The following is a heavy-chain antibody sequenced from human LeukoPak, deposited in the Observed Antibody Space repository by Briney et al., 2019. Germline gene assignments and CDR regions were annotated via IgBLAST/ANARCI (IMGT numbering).Heavy chain of an antibody. D-gene: IGHD2-2*01. V-gene: IGHV4-59*01. CDR3: AREVVAFDY. CDR2: IYYSRST. CDR1: SGSISSYY. J-gene: IGHJ4*02. Sequence: SETLSLTCTVSSGSISSYYWSWIRQPPGKGLEWIGYIYYSRSTNYNPSLKSRVTISVDTSKNQFSLKLSSVTAADTAVYYCAREVVAFDYWGQGTLVTVSS.